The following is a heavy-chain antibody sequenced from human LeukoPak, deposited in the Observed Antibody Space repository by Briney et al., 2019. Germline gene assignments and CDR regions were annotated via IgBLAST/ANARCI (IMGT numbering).Heavy chain of an antibody. CDR3: TTEVYSSGWYFY. V-gene: IGHV3-15*01. J-gene: IGHJ4*02. CDR2: IKSKTDGGTT. Sequence: GGSLRLSCAASRFTFSNAWMGWVRQAPGKGLEWVGRIKSKTDGGTTDYAAPVKGRFTISRDDSKNTLYLQLNSLKTEDTAVYYCTTEVYSSGWYFYWGKGTLVTVSS. D-gene: IGHD6-19*01. CDR1: RFTFSNAW.